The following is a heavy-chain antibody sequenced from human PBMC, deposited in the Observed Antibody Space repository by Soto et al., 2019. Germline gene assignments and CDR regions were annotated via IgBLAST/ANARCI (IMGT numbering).Heavy chain of an antibody. CDR2: IFNDGSIT. CDR3: AARGYSYGNDAFDI. J-gene: IGHJ3*02. Sequence: EVQLVESGGGLVQPGESLRLSCAASGFTFSSYWMHWVRQAPGKGLVWVSRIFNDGSITNYADSVRGRFTISRDNSKNTVYLQMNSLRAEDTAVYYCAARGYSYGNDAFDIWGQGTMVTVSS. CDR1: GFTFSSYW. D-gene: IGHD5-18*01. V-gene: IGHV3-74*01.